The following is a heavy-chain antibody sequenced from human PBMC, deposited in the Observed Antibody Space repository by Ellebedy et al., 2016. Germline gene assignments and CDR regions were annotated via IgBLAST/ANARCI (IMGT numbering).Heavy chain of an antibody. CDR2: IYTSGST. D-gene: IGHD3-10*01. V-gene: IGHV4-4*07. Sequence: SETLSLTXTVSGGSISSYYWSWIRQPAGKGLEWIGRIYTSGSTNYNPSLKSRVTMSVVTSKNQFSLKLSSVTAADTAVYYCARAGPHYYGSGSYYTDFDYWGQGTLVTVSS. J-gene: IGHJ4*02. CDR3: ARAGPHYYGSGSYYTDFDY. CDR1: GGSISSYY.